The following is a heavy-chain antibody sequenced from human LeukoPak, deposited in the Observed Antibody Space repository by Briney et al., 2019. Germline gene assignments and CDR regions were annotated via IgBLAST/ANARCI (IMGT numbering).Heavy chain of an antibody. Sequence: GGSLRLSCAASGFTFSDYYMSWIRQAPGKGLEWVSYISSSGSTIYYADSVKGRFTISRDNAKNSLYLQVNSLRAEDTAVYYCACGSGSFYYYYGMDVWGKGTTVTVSS. V-gene: IGHV3-11*04. J-gene: IGHJ6*04. CDR2: ISSSGSTI. D-gene: IGHD3-10*01. CDR1: GFTFSDYY. CDR3: ACGSGSFYYYYGMDV.